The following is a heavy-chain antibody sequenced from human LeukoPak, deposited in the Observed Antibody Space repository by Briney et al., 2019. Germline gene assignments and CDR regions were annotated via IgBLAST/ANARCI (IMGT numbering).Heavy chain of an antibody. D-gene: IGHD5-18*01. CDR2: INPNSGGT. CDR1: GYTFTGYY. Sequence: GASVKVSCKASGYTFTGYYMHWVRQAPGQGLAWMGWINPNSGGTNYAQKFQGRVTMTRDTSISTAYMELSRLRSDDTAVYYCARDRQLWSAFDALDIWGQGTMVTVSS. J-gene: IGHJ3*02. V-gene: IGHV1-2*02. CDR3: ARDRQLWSAFDALDI.